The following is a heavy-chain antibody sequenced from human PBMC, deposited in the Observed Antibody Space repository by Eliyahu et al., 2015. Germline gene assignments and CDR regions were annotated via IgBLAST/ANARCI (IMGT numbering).Heavy chain of an antibody. Sequence: QVQLVESGGGVAQPGRSLRLSCAASGFNLSSHGMHWVRQAPGKGVEWVTVIWFDGINKYYADSVKGRFTISRDKSKNTLYLQMNSLRAEDTGVYYCARVPLAAAGMRYMDVWGKGTTVTVSS. CDR3: ARVPLAAAGMRYMDV. CDR2: IWFDGINK. V-gene: IGHV3-33*01. CDR1: GFNLSSHG. J-gene: IGHJ6*03. D-gene: IGHD6-13*01.